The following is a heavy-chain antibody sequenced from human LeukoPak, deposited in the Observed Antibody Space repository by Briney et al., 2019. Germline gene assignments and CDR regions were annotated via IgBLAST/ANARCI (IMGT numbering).Heavy chain of an antibody. J-gene: IGHJ4*02. V-gene: IGHV3-23*01. CDR1: GLIFRNYA. Sequence: GGSLRLSCIASGLIFRNYAMRWVRLAPGRGLEWVSAVSAGGGNTYYADSVKGRFSISRDDSENTLYLQMNSLRAEDTAVYYCAKTGAYDSSGYSSEVLDYWGQGTLVTVSS. D-gene: IGHD3-22*01. CDR2: VSAGGGNT. CDR3: AKTGAYDSSGYSSEVLDY.